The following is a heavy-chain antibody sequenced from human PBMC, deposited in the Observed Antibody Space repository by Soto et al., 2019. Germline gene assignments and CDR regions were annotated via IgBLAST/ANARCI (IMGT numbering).Heavy chain of an antibody. CDR2: ITLSGGTT. J-gene: IGHJ4*02. Sequence: EVQLLESGGVLVQPGGSLRLSCAASGFAFSNYAMNWVRQAPGKGLEWVSSITLSGGTTYYADSVKGRFTISRDNSKKTVYLGMNSLRGGDTAVYYCSKEAGTTRHFENWGQGTLVTVSS. CDR3: SKEAGTTRHFEN. CDR1: GFAFSNYA. D-gene: IGHD3-10*01. V-gene: IGHV3-23*01.